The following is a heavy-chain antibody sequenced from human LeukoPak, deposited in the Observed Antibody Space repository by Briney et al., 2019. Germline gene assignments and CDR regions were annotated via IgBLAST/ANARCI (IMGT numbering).Heavy chain of an antibody. D-gene: IGHD3-10*01. V-gene: IGHV3-7*01. Sequence: GGSLRLSCAASGFTFSNYWMSWVRQAPGKGLEWVANINEDGSEKHYVDSVRGRFTISRVNAKNSLYLQMHSLRAEDTAVYYCAREEAGGPDYWGQGTLVTVSS. CDR2: INEDGSEK. CDR1: GFTFSNYW. J-gene: IGHJ4*02. CDR3: AREEAGGPDY.